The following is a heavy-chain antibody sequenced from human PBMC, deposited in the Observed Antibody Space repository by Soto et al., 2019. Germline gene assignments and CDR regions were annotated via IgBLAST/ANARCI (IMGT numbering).Heavy chain of an antibody. Sequence: QVQLVQSGAEVKKPGSSVKVSCKASGGTFSSYTISWVRQAPGQGLERMGRIIPILGIANYAQKVQVRVTITADKSTSTAYMELNSMRSEDTAVYYCAMEYCSGTGCYRDYWGQGTLVTVSS. J-gene: IGHJ4*02. CDR2: IIPILGIA. D-gene: IGHD2-2*02. CDR3: AMEYCSGTGCYRDY. V-gene: IGHV1-69*02. CDR1: GGTFSSYT.